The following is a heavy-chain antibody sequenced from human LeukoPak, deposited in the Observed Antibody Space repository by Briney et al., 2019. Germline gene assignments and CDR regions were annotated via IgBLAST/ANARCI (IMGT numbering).Heavy chain of an antibody. D-gene: IGHD3-3*01. Sequence: PGGSLRLSCTASGFTFSDYSMNWVRQAPGKGLEWVSSISSSSSYTYYADSVKGRFTISRDNAKNSLYLQMNSLRVDDTAVYYCARGHRAWSYWGQGTLVTVSS. CDR3: ARGHRAWSY. J-gene: IGHJ4*02. CDR1: GFTFSDYS. CDR2: ISSSSSYT. V-gene: IGHV3-21*01.